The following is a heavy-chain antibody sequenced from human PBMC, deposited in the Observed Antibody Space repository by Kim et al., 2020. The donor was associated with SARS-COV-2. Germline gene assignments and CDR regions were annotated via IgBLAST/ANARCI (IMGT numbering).Heavy chain of an antibody. Sequence: GGSLRLSCAASGFTFSSYGMHWVRQAPGKGLEWLATITCGGSSKYYADSVKGRFTISRDNSKNTLFLQLNSLRTEDTAVYYCAKDLYDISSSYYG. CDR3: AKDLYDISSSYYG. J-gene: IGHJ6*01. CDR1: GFTFSSYG. D-gene: IGHD3-22*01. V-gene: IGHV3-30*18. CDR2: ITCGGSSK.